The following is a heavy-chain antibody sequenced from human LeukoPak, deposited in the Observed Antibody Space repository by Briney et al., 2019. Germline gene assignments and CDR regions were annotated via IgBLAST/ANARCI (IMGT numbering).Heavy chain of an antibody. J-gene: IGHJ4*02. Sequence: GGSLRLSCVGSGFTFSSYWMHWVRQGPGKELEWVSRISIDGSTTTYADSVKGRFTISRDNSKSTLCLQMNSLRAEDTAVYYCAKQLGYCSDGSCYFPYWGQGTLVTVSS. CDR1: GFTFSSYW. V-gene: IGHV3-74*01. CDR3: AKQLGYCSDGSCYFPY. CDR2: ISIDGSTT. D-gene: IGHD2-15*01.